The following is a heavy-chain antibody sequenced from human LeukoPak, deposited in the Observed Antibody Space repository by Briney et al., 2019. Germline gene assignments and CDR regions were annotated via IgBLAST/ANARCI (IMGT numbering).Heavy chain of an antibody. Sequence: GESLKISCKGSGYSFTSYWIGWVLQMPGKGLEWMGIIYPGDSDTRYSPSFQGQVTISADKSISTAYLQWSSLKASDTAMYYCARAAQTITIFGVVIPSHFDYWGQGTLVTVSS. CDR2: IYPGDSDT. J-gene: IGHJ4*02. CDR1: GYSFTSYW. V-gene: IGHV5-51*01. D-gene: IGHD3-3*01. CDR3: ARAAQTITIFGVVIPSHFDY.